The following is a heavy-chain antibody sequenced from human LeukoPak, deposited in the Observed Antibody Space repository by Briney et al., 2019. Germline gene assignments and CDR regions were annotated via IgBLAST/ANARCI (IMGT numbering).Heavy chain of an antibody. Sequence: GGSLRVSCAASGFTFSSYTMIWVRQAPGKGLAWVSYISSSTSYIYYADSVKGRFTVSRDNAKNSLYLQMNSLTAEDTAVHYCVRAHHPGGWFDPWGQGTLVTVSS. D-gene: IGHD3-10*01. CDR3: VRAHHPGGWFDP. V-gene: IGHV3-21*01. CDR2: ISSSTSYI. CDR1: GFTFSSYT. J-gene: IGHJ5*02.